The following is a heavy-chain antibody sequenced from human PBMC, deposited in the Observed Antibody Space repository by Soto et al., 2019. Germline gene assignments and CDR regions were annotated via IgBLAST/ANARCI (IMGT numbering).Heavy chain of an antibody. CDR3: ARTYDSNGYANEFDS. D-gene: IGHD3-22*01. V-gene: IGHV4-59*12. J-gene: IGHJ4*02. Sequence: QVVLQESGPGLVKPSETLSLTCSVSGRSITSYYWSWVRQPPGTGLEWIGYIYDNGITSQNPSLKSRFTMQADTSQNQFSLKLTSVTGADTAVYFCARTYDSNGYANEFDSWGQGILVTVTS. CDR1: GRSITSYY. CDR2: IYDNGIT.